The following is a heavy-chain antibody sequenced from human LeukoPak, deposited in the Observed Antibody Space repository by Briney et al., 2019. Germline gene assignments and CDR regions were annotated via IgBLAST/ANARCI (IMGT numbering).Heavy chain of an antibody. CDR2: INPSGGST. D-gene: IGHD3-10*01. J-gene: IGHJ4*02. CDR1: GYTFTSYY. V-gene: IGHV1-46*01. Sequence: ASEKVSCKATGYTFTSYYMHWVRQAPGQGLEWMGIINPSGGSTSYAQKFQGRVTMTRDTSTSTVYMELSSLRSEDTAVYYCARGSPRGSDRRPFDYWGQGTLVTVSS. CDR3: ARGSPRGSDRRPFDY.